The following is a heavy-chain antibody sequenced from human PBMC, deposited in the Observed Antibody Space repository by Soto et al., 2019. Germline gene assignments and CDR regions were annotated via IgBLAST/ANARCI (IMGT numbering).Heavy chain of an antibody. CDR3: ARRGIAAAGKIDY. Sequence: QLQLQESGPGLVKPSETLSLTCTVSGGSISSSSYYWGWIRQPPGKGLEWIGSIYYSGSTYYNPSLKSRVTISVDTSKNQFSLKLSSVTAADTAVYYCARRGIAAAGKIDYWGQGTLVTVSS. V-gene: IGHV4-39*01. J-gene: IGHJ4*02. D-gene: IGHD6-13*01. CDR2: IYYSGST. CDR1: GGSISSSSYY.